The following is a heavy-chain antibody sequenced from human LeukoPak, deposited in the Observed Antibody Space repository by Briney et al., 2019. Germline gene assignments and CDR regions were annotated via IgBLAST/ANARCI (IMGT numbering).Heavy chain of an antibody. J-gene: IGHJ3*02. Sequence: GGSLRLSCAASGFTFSSYNMNWVRRAPGKGLEWVSSISSSSSYIYYADSVKGRFTISRDNAKNSLYLQMNSLRAEDTAVYYCARDSGNSGNPIWGQGTMVTVSS. D-gene: IGHD3-10*01. CDR3: ARDSGNSGNPI. CDR1: GFTFSSYN. CDR2: ISSSSSYI. V-gene: IGHV3-21*01.